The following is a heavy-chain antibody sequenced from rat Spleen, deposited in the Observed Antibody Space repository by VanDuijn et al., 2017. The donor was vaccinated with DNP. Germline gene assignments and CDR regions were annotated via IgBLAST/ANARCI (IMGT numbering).Heavy chain of an antibody. CDR1: GFTFSNYY. Sequence: EVQLVESGGGLVQPGRSLKLSCAASGFTFSNYYMAWVRQAPTKGLEWVAYISNTGGSTYYRDSVKGRFTISRDNAKSTLYLQMDSLRSEDTATYYCTTGQLLDYWGQGVMVTVSS. D-gene: IGHD1-10*01. J-gene: IGHJ2*01. CDR3: TTGQLLDY. V-gene: IGHV5-27*01. CDR2: ISNTGGST.